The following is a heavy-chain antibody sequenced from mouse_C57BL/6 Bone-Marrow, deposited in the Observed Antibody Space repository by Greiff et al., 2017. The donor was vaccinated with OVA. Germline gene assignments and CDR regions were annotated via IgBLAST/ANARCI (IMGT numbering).Heavy chain of an antibody. V-gene: IGHV5-6*01. CDR3: ANIWYLEV. CDR2: ISSGGSYT. CDR1: GFTFSSYG. J-gene: IGHJ1*03. Sequence: EVQGVESGGDLVKPGGSLKLSCAASGFTFSSYGMSWVRQTPDKRLEWVATISSGGSYTYYPDSVKGRFTISRDNAKNTLYLQMSSLKSEDTAMYYCANIWYLEVWGTGTTVTVSS. D-gene: IGHD1-3*01.